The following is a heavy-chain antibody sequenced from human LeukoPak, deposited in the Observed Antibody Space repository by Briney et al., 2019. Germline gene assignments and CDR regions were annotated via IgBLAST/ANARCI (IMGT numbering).Heavy chain of an antibody. D-gene: IGHD3-9*01. CDR3: ARVGRGDILTGYYDY. CDR2: ISSSSSYI. CDR1: GFTFSSYS. J-gene: IGHJ4*02. V-gene: IGHV3-21*04. Sequence: GGSLRLSCAASGFTFSSYSMNWVRQAPGKGLEWVSSISSSSSYIYYADSVKGRFTISRDNSKNTLYLQMNSLRAEDTAVYYCARVGRGDILTGYYDYWGQGTLVTVSS.